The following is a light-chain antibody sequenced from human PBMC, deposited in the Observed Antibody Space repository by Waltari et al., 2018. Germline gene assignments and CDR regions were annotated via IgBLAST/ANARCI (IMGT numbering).Light chain of an antibody. CDR3: QQRGYWPPCT. V-gene: IGKV3-11*01. Sequence: IVLTHSPATLSLSPGERATLSCRASQSVSSDLAWYQQKPGKATRLLIYDTTYRTAGCPARFSGSGSETDFTLTISSLGPEGFAVYYCQQRGYWPPCTFSQRTKLEI. J-gene: IGKJ2*02. CDR1: QSVSSD. CDR2: DTT.